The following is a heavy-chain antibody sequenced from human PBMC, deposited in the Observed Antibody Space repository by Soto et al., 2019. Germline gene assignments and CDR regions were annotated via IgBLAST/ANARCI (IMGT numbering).Heavy chain of an antibody. Sequence: EVQVLESGGGLVQPGGSLRLSCAGSGFTFINYAMNWVRQAPGKGLEWVSSISGGGDAAFFPDSVRGRFTISRDNSKNTVTLQMNSLGVDDTAVYYCARKILGSTTRPNYWYFALWGRGTVVTVSS. CDR3: ARKILGSTTRPNYWYFAL. D-gene: IGHD7-27*01. V-gene: IGHV3-23*01. J-gene: IGHJ2*01. CDR2: ISGGGDAA. CDR1: GFTFINYA.